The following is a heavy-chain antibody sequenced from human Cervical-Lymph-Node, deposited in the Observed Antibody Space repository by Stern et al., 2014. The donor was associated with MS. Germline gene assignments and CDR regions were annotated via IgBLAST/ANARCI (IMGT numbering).Heavy chain of an antibody. D-gene: IGHD3-3*01. CDR2: INTNRGDT. Sequence: VQLGESGAEVKKPGASVKVSCKTSGYTFTAYYIHWVRQAPGQGLEWMGRINTNRGDTNYGQKFQGRVTMTRDTAISTAYLELDSLTSDDTAVYYCARDSVLEDLDYWGQGTLVTVSS. CDR3: ARDSVLEDLDY. J-gene: IGHJ4*03. CDR1: GYTFTAYY. V-gene: IGHV1-2*06.